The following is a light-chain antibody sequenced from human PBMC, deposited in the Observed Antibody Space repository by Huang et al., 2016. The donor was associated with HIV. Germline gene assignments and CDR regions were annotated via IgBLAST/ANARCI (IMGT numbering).Light chain of an antibody. CDR2: GAS. CDR3: QQYNDWPLN. Sequence: EIVMTQSPATLSVSPGERATLSCRATQSVGSNLAWYQQKPGQAPRLLIYGASPRATGIPARFSGGGSGTEFTLTISSPQSEDYAVYYCQQYNDWPLNFGGGTKVEIK. J-gene: IGKJ4*01. CDR1: QSVGSN. V-gene: IGKV3-15*01.